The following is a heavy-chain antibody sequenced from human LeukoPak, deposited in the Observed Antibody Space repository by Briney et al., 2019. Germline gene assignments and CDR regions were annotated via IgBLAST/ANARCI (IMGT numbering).Heavy chain of an antibody. J-gene: IGHJ6*02. CDR1: GFTFSRYW. D-gene: IGHD3-3*01. CDR3: ARDGAYYDFWSGYYTQNYYYYGMDV. V-gene: IGHV3-74*01. CDR2: INSDGSYT. Sequence: GGSLRLSCAASGFTFSRYWMHWVRQAPGKGLVWVSRINSDGSYTSYADFVKGRFTISRDNAKNTVYLQMSSLRAEDTAVYYCARDGAYYDFWSGYYTQNYYYYGMDVWGQGTTVTVSS.